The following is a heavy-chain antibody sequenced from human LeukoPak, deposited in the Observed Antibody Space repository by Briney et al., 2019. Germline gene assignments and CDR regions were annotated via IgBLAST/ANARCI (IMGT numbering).Heavy chain of an antibody. J-gene: IGHJ3*02. CDR3: AREDIVVFNDAFDI. Sequence: SETLSLTCTVSGGSISSGGYYWSWIRQPAGKGLEWIGRIYTSGSTNYNPSLKSRVTISVDTSKNQFSLKLSSVTAADTAMYYCAREDIVVFNDAFDIWGQGTMVTVSS. CDR1: GGSISSGGYY. D-gene: IGHD2-15*01. V-gene: IGHV4-61*02. CDR2: IYTSGST.